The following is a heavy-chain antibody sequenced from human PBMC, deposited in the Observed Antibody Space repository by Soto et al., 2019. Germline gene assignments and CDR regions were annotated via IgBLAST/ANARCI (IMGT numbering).Heavy chain of an antibody. V-gene: IGHV5-10-1*01. CDR3: ARSLLVVAVAEDHYGMDV. J-gene: IGHJ6*02. D-gene: IGHD2-2*01. Sequence: GESLKISCKGSGFTFNNYCISWVRQMPGKGLEWMGRIDPTDSETICTPSFRGHVTISVDKSINTGYLHWSSLRASDTAMYYCARSLLVVAVAEDHYGMDVWGQGTTVTVSS. CDR2: IDPTDSET. CDR1: GFTFNNYC.